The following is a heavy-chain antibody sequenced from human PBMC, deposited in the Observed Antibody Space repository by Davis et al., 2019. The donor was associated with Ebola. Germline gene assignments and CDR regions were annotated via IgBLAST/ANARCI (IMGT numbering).Heavy chain of an antibody. Sequence: ASVKVSCKASGYTFTGYYMHWVRQAPGQGLEWMGWINPNSGGTNYAQKLQGRVTMTTDTSTSTAYMELRSLRSDDTAVYYCARDEIGYSYSTPISVWGKGTTVTVSS. J-gene: IGHJ6*04. CDR2: INPNSGGT. V-gene: IGHV1-2*02. D-gene: IGHD5-18*01. CDR1: GYTFTGYY. CDR3: ARDEIGYSYSTPISV.